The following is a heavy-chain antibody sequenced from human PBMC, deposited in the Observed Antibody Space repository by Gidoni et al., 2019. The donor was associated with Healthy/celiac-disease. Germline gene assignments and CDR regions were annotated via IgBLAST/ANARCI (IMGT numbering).Heavy chain of an antibody. J-gene: IGHJ6*02. CDR1: GYTFTGYY. CDR3: ARVGDVVVVAATRWYYYGMDV. D-gene: IGHD2-15*01. CDR2: INPNSGGT. Sequence: QVQLVQSGAEVKKPGASVKVSCKASGYTFTGYYMHWVRQAPGQGLEWMGWINPNSGGTNYAQKFQGRVTMTRDTSISTAYMELSRLRSDDTAVYYCARVGDVVVVAATRWYYYGMDVWGQGTTVTVSS. V-gene: IGHV1-2*02.